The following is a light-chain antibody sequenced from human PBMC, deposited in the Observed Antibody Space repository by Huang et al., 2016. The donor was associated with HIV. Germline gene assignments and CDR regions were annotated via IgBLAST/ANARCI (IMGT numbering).Light chain of an antibody. Sequence: IQLTQSPSSLSASVGDRVTITCRASEGISSYLAWYQKKSGKDPKFLIYAASTLQSGVPSRFSGSGSGTDFTLTISSLQPEDFATYYCQQLNDYPWTFGQGTKVEIK. V-gene: IGKV1-9*01. CDR1: EGISSY. CDR2: AAS. J-gene: IGKJ1*01. CDR3: QQLNDYPWT.